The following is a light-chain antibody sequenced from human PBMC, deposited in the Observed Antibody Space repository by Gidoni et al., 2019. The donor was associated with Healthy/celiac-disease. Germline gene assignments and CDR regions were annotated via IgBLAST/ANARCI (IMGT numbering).Light chain of an antibody. CDR2: AAS. Sequence: DIQMTQSPSSLSASVGDRVTITCQASHDISNYLNWYQQKPGQAPKLLISAASNLETGVPSRFSGSGSGTDFTFTISSLQPEDIATYYCQQYDNPPWTFGQGTKVEIK. V-gene: IGKV1-33*01. J-gene: IGKJ1*01. CDR1: HDISNY. CDR3: QQYDNPPWT.